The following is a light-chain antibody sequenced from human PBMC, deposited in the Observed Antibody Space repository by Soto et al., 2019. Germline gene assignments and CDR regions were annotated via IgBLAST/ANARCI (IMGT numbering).Light chain of an antibody. CDR2: GAS. Sequence: EIVLTQSPGTLSLSPGERSTLSCMAIQSVSSSYLAWYQQKPGQAPRLLIYGASSRATGIPDRLSGSGSGTDFTLTISRLEPEDFAVYYCQQYGSSHSFGGGTKVDIK. CDR1: QSVSSSY. CDR3: QQYGSSHS. V-gene: IGKV3-20*01. J-gene: IGKJ4*01.